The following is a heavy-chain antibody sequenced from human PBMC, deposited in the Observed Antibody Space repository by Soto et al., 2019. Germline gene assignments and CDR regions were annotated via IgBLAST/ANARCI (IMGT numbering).Heavy chain of an antibody. J-gene: IGHJ4*02. CDR2: IVPTVDTS. V-gene: IGHV1-69*14. CDR3: VRVVAIPGSPDN. CDR1: GATFSSYA. Sequence: QVQLVQSGAEVRQPASSVKVSCKTSGATFSSYAITWVRQAPGQGLEWMGGIVPTVDTSTYAQKFQGRVTITADKFTNTGYMELSSLRSDDTAVYYCVRVVAIPGSPDNWGQGTLFTVSS. D-gene: IGHD2-15*01.